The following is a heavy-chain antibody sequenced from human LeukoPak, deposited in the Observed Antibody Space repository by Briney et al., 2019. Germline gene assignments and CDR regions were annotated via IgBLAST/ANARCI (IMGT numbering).Heavy chain of an antibody. D-gene: IGHD3-10*01. CDR3: AKGSGGSGSFYNHFDC. V-gene: IGHV3-30*18. J-gene: IGHJ4*02. Sequence: GRSLRLSCAASGLPFNSCGMHWVRQAPGKGLEWVAVISSDGSNKYYADSVKGRFTISRDNSKNTLSLQMNSLRTEDTAVFYCAKGSGGSGSFYNHFDCWGQGTLVTVSS. CDR2: ISSDGSNK. CDR1: GLPFNSCG.